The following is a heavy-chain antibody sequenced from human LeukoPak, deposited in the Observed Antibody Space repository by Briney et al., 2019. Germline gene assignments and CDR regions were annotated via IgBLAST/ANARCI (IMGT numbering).Heavy chain of an antibody. Sequence: GGSLRLSCAASGFTFSDYNMNWFRQAPGKGLEWVSYINSSGATIYYTDSMKGRFTTSRDNAKNSLYLQMHSLRAEDTAVYYCARAHSGYFDRGAFDIWGQGTMVTVSS. V-gene: IGHV3-11*04. J-gene: IGHJ3*02. CDR1: GFTFSDYN. CDR3: ARAHSGYFDRGAFDI. D-gene: IGHD3-9*01. CDR2: INSSGATI.